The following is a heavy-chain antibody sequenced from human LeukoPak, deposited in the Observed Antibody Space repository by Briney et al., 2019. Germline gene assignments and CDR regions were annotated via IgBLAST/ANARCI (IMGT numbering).Heavy chain of an antibody. CDR1: GGSISSYY. CDR2: IYYTGST. Sequence: SETLSLTCSVSGGSISSYYWSWIRQPPGKGMEWIGYIYYTGSTNYNPSLKSRVTISVDTSKNQFSLKLSSVTAADTAVYYCARLRGNYFPDYWGQGSLVTVSS. CDR3: ARLRGNYFPDY. J-gene: IGHJ4*02. V-gene: IGHV4-59*01. D-gene: IGHD4-11*01.